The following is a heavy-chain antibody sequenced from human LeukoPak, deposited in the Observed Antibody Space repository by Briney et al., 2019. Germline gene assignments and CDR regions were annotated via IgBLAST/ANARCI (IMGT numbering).Heavy chain of an antibody. D-gene: IGHD2-8*02. CDR3: ARLFGGVTTFDS. CDR2: ISSTSVYI. CDR1: GFTFNDYT. Sequence: GGSLRLSCAASGFTFNDYTLNWVRQAAGKGLEWVSSISSTSVYIYYTDSVKGRFTISRDNSKNSLYLQMNSLRAEDTAVYYCARLFGGVTTFDSWGQGALVTVSS. V-gene: IGHV3-21*01. J-gene: IGHJ4*02.